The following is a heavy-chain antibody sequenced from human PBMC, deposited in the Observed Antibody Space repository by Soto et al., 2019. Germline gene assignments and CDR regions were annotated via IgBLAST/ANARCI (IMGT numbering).Heavy chain of an antibody. J-gene: IGHJ3*02. CDR1: GVSISSSY. CDR2: IYYSGSV. V-gene: IGHV4-59*01. D-gene: IGHD3-22*01. CDR3: ARGMYDSSGFSNPFDI. Sequence: QVQLQESGPGLVKPSETLSLTCTVSGVSISSSYWSWIRQSPGKEMQWIGYIYYSGSVKYNPSLNGRGTISADMSRNQLSLRVTPVTAADTALYYGARGMYDSSGFSNPFDIWGQGTMVTVSS.